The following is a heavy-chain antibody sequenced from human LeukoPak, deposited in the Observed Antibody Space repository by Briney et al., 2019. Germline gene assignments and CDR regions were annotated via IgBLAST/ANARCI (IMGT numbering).Heavy chain of an antibody. Sequence: SVKVSCKASGGTLNTHIFTWVRQAPGQGLEWMGRITPIIDSTKYAQKFQGRVTITADKSTSTVYMELSSLRSEGTAVYYCARVNLRGSQYNWFDPWGQGTLVTVSS. V-gene: IGHV1-69*08. CDR1: GGTLNTHI. CDR2: ITPIIDST. D-gene: IGHD1-26*01. CDR3: ARVNLRGSQYNWFDP. J-gene: IGHJ5*02.